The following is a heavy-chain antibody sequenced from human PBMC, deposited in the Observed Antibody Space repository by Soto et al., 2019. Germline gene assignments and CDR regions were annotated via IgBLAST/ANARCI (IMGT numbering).Heavy chain of an antibody. V-gene: IGHV4-31*02. CDR3: ARYAHYCSSTSCYTGGDY. Sequence: ASETLSLTXTVSGGSISSGGYYWSWIRQHPGKGLEWIGYIYYSGSTYYNPPLKSRVTISVDTSKNQFSLKLSSVTAADTAVYYCARYAHYCSSTSCYTGGDYWGQGTLVTVSS. CDR1: GGSISSGGYY. CDR2: IYYSGST. D-gene: IGHD2-2*02. J-gene: IGHJ4*02.